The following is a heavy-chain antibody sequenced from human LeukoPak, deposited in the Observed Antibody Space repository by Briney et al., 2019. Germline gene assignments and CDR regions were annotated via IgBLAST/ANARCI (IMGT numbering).Heavy chain of an antibody. D-gene: IGHD3-9*01. CDR2: IYTSGST. J-gene: IGHJ6*03. CDR1: GGSISSGSYY. Sequence: SETLSLTCTVSGGSISSGSYYWSWIRQPAGKGLEWIGRIYTSGSTNYNPSLKSRVTISIDTSKNQFSLKLSSVTAADTAVYYCARDRPHYDILTGYYIDYYYYMDVWGKGTTVTISS. V-gene: IGHV4-61*02. CDR3: ARDRPHYDILTGYYIDYYYYMDV.